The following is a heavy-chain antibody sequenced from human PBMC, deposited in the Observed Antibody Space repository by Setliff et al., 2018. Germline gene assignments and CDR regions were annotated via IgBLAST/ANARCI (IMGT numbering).Heavy chain of an antibody. CDR2: ISPYSGNT. CDR3: ARARDGIDFDYFDY. Sequence: ASVKVSCKPSGLRFTNFGFSWVRQAPGQGLEWLGSISPYSGNTNYPQWLQGRVTMTTDTSATTVYMELKVTSLIAADTAVYYCARARDGIDFDYFDYWGRGTPVTVSS. CDR1: GLRFTNFG. J-gene: IGHJ4*02. V-gene: IGHV1-18*01.